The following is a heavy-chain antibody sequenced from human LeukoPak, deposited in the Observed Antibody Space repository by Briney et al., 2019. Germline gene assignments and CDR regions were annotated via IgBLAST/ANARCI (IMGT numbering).Heavy chain of an antibody. Sequence: GGSLRLSCAASGFTFSANVMSWVRQAPGKGLEWVSSISGRGSRTYYADSVKGRFTISRDNSKSTLYLQMDSLRAEDTAVYYCAKDRRIAAVGPRRTINSWFDPWGQGTLVTVSS. CDR3: AKDRRIAAVGPRRTINSWFDP. CDR1: GFTFSANV. V-gene: IGHV3-23*01. CDR2: ISGRGSRT. D-gene: IGHD6-13*01. J-gene: IGHJ5*02.